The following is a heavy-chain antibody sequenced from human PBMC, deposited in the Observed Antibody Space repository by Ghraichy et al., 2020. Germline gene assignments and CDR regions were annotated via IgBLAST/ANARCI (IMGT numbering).Heavy chain of an antibody. Sequence: GGSLRLSCAASGFIFSDFSMNWVRQAPGKGLEWVSTVSSSGRSTYYADSVKGRFTVSRDNSKNTVYLEMNSLRAEDTATYYCVKDRAATSTYAWFDPWGQGAQVKVSS. D-gene: IGHD2-8*01. J-gene: IGHJ5*02. V-gene: IGHV3-23*01. CDR3: VKDRAATSTYAWFDP. CDR2: VSSSGRST. CDR1: GFIFSDFS.